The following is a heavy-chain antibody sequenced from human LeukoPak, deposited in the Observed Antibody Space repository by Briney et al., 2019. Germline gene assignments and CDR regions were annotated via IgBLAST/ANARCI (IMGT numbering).Heavy chain of an antibody. Sequence: GESLKISCKGSGYTFTSYWIGWVRQMPGKGLEWMGIIYPGDSDTRYSPSFQGQVTMSADKSSSTAYLQWSSLKASDTAMHYCARSGRDWGFDYWGQGTLVTVSS. CDR2: IYPGDSDT. J-gene: IGHJ4*02. D-gene: IGHD2-21*02. CDR3: ARSGRDWGFDY. CDR1: GYTFTSYW. V-gene: IGHV5-51*01.